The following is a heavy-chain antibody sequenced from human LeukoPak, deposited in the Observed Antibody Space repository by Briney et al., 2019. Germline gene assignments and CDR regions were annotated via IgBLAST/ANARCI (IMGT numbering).Heavy chain of an antibody. Sequence: SVTVSFTASGGTFTSYAICWVRQAPGQGLGWMGGIIPIFGTANYAQKFQGRVTITTDESTSTAYMELSSLRSEDTAVYYCASHYCSSTSCHIDYWGQGTLVTVSS. V-gene: IGHV1-69*05. CDR3: ASHYCSSTSCHIDY. CDR2: IIPIFGTA. D-gene: IGHD2-2*01. J-gene: IGHJ4*02. CDR1: GGTFTSYA.